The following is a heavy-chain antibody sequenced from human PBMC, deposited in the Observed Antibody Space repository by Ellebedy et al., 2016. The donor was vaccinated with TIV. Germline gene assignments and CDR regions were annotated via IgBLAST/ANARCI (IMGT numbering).Heavy chain of an antibody. D-gene: IGHD3-10*01. CDR1: ELTVTSNF. J-gene: IGHJ3*02. Sequence: GGSLRLSCAASELTVTSNFMSWVRQAPGKGLAWVSTIAIDSTTYYADSVKDRFTISRDNSKNTLDIQMNSLRAEDTAVYYCARETYNDVDLKLWGIFDIWGQGTMVTVSS. CDR3: ARETYNDVDLKLWGIFDI. V-gene: IGHV3-66*01. CDR2: IAIDSTT.